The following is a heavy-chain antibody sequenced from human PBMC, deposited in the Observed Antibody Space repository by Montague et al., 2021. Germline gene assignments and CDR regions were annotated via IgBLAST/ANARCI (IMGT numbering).Heavy chain of an antibody. J-gene: IGHJ6*03. CDR3: ARDTVGASGYFYYYYMDV. V-gene: IGHV4-4*07. CDR1: GGSLGSYS. D-gene: IGHD1-26*01. Sequence: SETLSLTCTVSGGSLGSYSWSWIRQPAGKGLEWIGRLSNGGSTNSNPSLKSRVSMSVDTSKNQFSLKLSPVTAADTAVYFCARDTVGASGYFYYYYMDVWGRGTTVTVSS. CDR2: LSNGGST.